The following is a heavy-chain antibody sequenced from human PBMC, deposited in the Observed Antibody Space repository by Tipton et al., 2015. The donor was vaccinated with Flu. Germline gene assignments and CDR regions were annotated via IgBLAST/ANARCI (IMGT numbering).Heavy chain of an antibody. CDR1: GGSISGGNYY. D-gene: IGHD3-10*01. V-gene: IGHV4-4*07. J-gene: IGHJ4*02. CDR3: ASSGFGKGDF. Sequence: GLVKPSETLSLTCTVSGGSISGGNYYWSWIRQPAGEGLEWIGRTHASGGTNYNPSLKSRVTMSIDTSKNQFSLRLSPVTAADTAVYYCASSGFGKGDFWGQGTLVTVSS. CDR2: THASGGT.